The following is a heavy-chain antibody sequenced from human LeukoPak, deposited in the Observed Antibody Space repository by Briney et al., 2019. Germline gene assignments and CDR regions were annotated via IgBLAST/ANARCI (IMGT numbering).Heavy chain of an antibody. CDR1: GGSFSGYY. Sequence: SETLSLTCAVYGGSFSGYYWSWIRQPPGKGLEWIGEINHSGSTNYNPSLKSRVTISVDTSKNQFSLKLSSVTAADTAVYYCARQRGRITGTLDYWGQGTLVTVSS. V-gene: IGHV4-34*01. CDR2: INHSGST. CDR3: ARQRGRITGTLDY. D-gene: IGHD1-20*01. J-gene: IGHJ4*02.